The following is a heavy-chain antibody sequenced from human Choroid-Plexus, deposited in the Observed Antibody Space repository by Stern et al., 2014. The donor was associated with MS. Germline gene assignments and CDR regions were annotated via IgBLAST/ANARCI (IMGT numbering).Heavy chain of an antibody. CDR2: ISYDGSDK. CDR3: AKDRQWSTYFFDY. CDR1: GFTFSNFG. D-gene: IGHD2-15*01. V-gene: IGHV3-30*18. Sequence: VQLVESGGGVAQPGRPLILSCAASGFTFSNFGMHWVRQAPGKGLEWVALISYDGSDKYYADSVKGRFTIFRDNSKNTLYMHMNSLRAEDPAVYYCAKDRQWSTYFFDYWGQGSLVTVSS. J-gene: IGHJ4*02.